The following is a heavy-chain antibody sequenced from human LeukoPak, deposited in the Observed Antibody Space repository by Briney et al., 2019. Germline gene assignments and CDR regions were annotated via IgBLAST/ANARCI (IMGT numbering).Heavy chain of an antibody. CDR2: INHSGST. Sequence: PXXGXXXSAEINHSGSTNYNPSLKSRVTISVDTSKNQFSLKLSSVTAADTAVYYCARVNDSSGYYIDYWGQGTLVTVSS. D-gene: IGHD3-22*01. J-gene: IGHJ4*02. CDR3: ARVNDSSGYYIDY. V-gene: IGHV4-34*01.